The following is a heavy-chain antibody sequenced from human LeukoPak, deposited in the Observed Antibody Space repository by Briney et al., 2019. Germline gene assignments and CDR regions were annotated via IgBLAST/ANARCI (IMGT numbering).Heavy chain of an antibody. D-gene: IGHD3-10*02. Sequence: GGSLRLSCAASGFSVSSNYMSWVGQAPGKGLEWVSLIYSGGPTYYADSVKGRFTISRDNAKNSLYLQMNSLRAEDTAVYYCAELGITMIGGVWGKGTTVTISS. J-gene: IGHJ6*04. V-gene: IGHV3-66*01. CDR1: GFSVSSNY. CDR2: IYSGGPT. CDR3: AELGITMIGGV.